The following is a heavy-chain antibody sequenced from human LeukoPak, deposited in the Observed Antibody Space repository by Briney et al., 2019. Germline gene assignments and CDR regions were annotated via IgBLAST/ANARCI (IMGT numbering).Heavy chain of an antibody. CDR3: ASGPYYDFWSGYFRQSNPEYYFDY. J-gene: IGHJ4*02. D-gene: IGHD3-3*01. Sequence: PSETLSLTCTVSGRSISSSSYYWGWIRQPPGKGLEWIGSIYYSGSTYYNPSPKSRVTISVDTSKNQFSLKLSSVTAADTAVYYCASGPYYDFWSGYFRQSNPEYYFDYWGQGNLVTVSS. V-gene: IGHV4-39*01. CDR2: IYYSGST. CDR1: GRSISSSSYY.